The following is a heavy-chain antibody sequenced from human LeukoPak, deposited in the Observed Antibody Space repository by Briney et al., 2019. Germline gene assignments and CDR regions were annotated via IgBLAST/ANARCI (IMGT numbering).Heavy chain of an antibody. CDR1: GFTFSSYG. J-gene: IGHJ3*02. V-gene: IGHV3-30*02. CDR3: ARGGYGDYFLGAFDI. CDR2: IRFDGRDK. D-gene: IGHD4-17*01. Sequence: PGGSLRLSCAASGFTFSSYGMNWVRQAPGKGLEWVAFIRFDGRDKYYADSVKGRFTISRDNSKNTLYLQMNSLRAEDTAVYHCARGGYGDYFLGAFDIWGQGTMVTVSS.